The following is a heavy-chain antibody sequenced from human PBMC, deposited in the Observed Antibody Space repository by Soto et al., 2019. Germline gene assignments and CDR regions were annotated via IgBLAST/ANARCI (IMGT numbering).Heavy chain of an antibody. CDR1: GGSIRSSTYY. CDR3: ARDIQDNYGAWFAP. CDR2: ISSSGST. J-gene: IGHJ5*02. D-gene: IGHD3-10*01. Sequence: SETLSLTCTVSGGSIRSSTYYWTWIRQHPGKGLEWIGYISSSGSTHYNPSLKSRVTMSVDTSKNQFSLNLSSVTVADTAVYLCARDIQDNYGAWFAPWGQGTLVTVSS. V-gene: IGHV4-31*03.